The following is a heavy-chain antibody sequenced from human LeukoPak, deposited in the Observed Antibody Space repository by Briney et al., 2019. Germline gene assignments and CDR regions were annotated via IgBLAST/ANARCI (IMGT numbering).Heavy chain of an antibody. V-gene: IGHV4-34*01. CDR2: INHSGST. J-gene: IGHJ4*02. CDR1: GGSLSGYY. Sequence: SETLSLTCAVYGGSLSGYYWSWIRQPPGKGLEWIGEINHSGSTNYNSSLKSRVTMSIDTSKNQFSLKLTSVTAADTAVYYCARVGSSWDTDDYWGQGTLVTVSS. D-gene: IGHD6-13*01. CDR3: ARVGSSWDTDDY.